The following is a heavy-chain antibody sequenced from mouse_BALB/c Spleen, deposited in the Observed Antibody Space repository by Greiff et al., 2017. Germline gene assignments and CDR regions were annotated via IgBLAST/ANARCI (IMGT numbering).Heavy chain of an antibody. CDR2: IRLKSNNYAT. CDR1: GFTFSNYW. CDR3: TGDYRYDGAWFAY. V-gene: IGHV6-6*02. J-gene: IGHJ3*01. Sequence: EVKLVESGGGLVQPGGSMKLSCVASGFTFSNYWMNWVRQSPEKGLEWVAEIRLKSNNYATHYAESVKGRFTISRDDSKSSVYLQMNNLRAEDTGIYYCTGDYRYDGAWFAYWGQGTLVTVSA. D-gene: IGHD2-14*01.